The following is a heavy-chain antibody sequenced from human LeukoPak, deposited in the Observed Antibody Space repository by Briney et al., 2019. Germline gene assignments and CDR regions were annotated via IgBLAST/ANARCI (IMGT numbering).Heavy chain of an antibody. V-gene: IGHV4-39*01. Sequence: SETLFLTCTASGGSISSSNYYWGWIRQPPGKGLEWIGSIYYSGSTYYNPSLKSRVTISVDTSKNQFSLKLGSVTAADTAVYYCARGGGIAVAANWGQGTLVTVSS. J-gene: IGHJ4*02. CDR3: ARGGGIAVAAN. CDR2: IYYSGST. CDR1: GGSISSSNYY. D-gene: IGHD6-19*01.